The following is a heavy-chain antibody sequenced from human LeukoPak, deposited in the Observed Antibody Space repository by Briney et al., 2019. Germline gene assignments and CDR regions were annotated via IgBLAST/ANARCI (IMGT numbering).Heavy chain of an antibody. CDR2: ISAYNGNT. Sequence: GASVKVSCKASGYTFTSYGISWVRQAPGQGLEWMGWISAYNGNTNYAQKLQGRVTMTTDTSTSTAYMELRSLRSDDTAVYYCARDEMVRGSYYGMDVWGQVTTVSVSS. CDR3: ARDEMVRGSYYGMDV. J-gene: IGHJ6*02. CDR1: GYTFTSYG. D-gene: IGHD3-10*01. V-gene: IGHV1-18*01.